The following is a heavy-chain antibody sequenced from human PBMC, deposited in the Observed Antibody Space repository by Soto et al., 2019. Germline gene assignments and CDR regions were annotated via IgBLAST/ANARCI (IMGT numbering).Heavy chain of an antibody. CDR3: ARLGGYYQSLDT. Sequence: QVQLQESGPGLVKPSETLSLTCTVSGGSIDSYYWTWIRQPPGKGLEWIGYVYYTGTTTYSPSLNSRAXXXVXXSMNQISLKLSSVTAADTAFYYCARLGGYYQSLDTWGQGTLVTVSS. V-gene: IGHV4-59*08. CDR1: GGSIDSYY. D-gene: IGHD3-22*01. CDR2: VYYTGTT. J-gene: IGHJ5*02.